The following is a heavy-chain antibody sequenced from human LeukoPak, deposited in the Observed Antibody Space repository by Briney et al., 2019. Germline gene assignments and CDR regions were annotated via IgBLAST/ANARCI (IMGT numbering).Heavy chain of an antibody. CDR3: ARDLFHYYDSSGITDY. V-gene: IGHV4-34*01. CDR2: INHSGST. D-gene: IGHD3-22*01. CDR1: GGSFSGYY. Sequence: SETLSLTCAVYGGSFSGYYWSWIRQPPGKGLEWIGEINHSGSTNYNPSLKSRVTISVDTSKNQFSLKLSSVTAADTAVYYCARDLFHYYDSSGITDYWGQGTLVTVSP. J-gene: IGHJ4*02.